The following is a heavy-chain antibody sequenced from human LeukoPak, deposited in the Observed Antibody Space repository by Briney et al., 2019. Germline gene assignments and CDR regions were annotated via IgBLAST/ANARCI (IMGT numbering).Heavy chain of an antibody. CDR1: GFTFSSYW. CDR3: AGEGYSYGLDY. CDR2: INTDGSST. J-gene: IGHJ4*02. V-gene: IGHV3-74*01. D-gene: IGHD5-18*01. Sequence: GGSLRLSCAASGFTFSSYWMHWVRQAPGKGLVWVSRINTDGSSTSYADSVKGRFTISRDNAKNTLYLQMNSLRAEDTAVYYCAGEGYSYGLDYWGQGTLVTVSS.